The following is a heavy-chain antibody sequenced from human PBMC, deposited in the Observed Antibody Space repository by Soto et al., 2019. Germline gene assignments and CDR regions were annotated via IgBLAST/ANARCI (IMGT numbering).Heavy chain of an antibody. V-gene: IGHV1-69*06. J-gene: IGHJ4*02. CDR2: IIPIFGTA. CDR1: GGTFSSYA. CDR3: ARTYDYVWGSYRPVVGYYFDY. Sequence: SVKVSCKASGGTFSSYAISWVRQAPGQGLEWMGGIIPIFGTANYAQKFQGRVTITADKSTSTAYMELSSLRSEDTAVYYCARTYDYVWGSYRPVVGYYFDYWGQGTLVTASS. D-gene: IGHD3-16*01.